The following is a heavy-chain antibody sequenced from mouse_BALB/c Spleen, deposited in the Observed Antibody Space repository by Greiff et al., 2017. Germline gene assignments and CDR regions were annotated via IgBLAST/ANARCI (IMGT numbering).Heavy chain of an antibody. J-gene: IGHJ4*01. D-gene: IGHD2-14*01. CDR1: GYTFTDYA. CDR3: AREVRGDYAMDY. CDR2: ISTYYGDA. V-gene: IGHV1S137*01. Sequence: VQLQESGAELVRPGVSVKISCKGSGYTFTDYAMHWVKQSHAKSLEWIGVISTYYGDASYNQKFKGKATMTVDKSSSTAYMELARLTSEDSAIYYCAREVRGDYAMDYWGQGTSVTVSS.